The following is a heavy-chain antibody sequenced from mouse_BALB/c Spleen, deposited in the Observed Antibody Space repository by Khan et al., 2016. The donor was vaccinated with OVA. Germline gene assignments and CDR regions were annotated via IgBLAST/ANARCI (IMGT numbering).Heavy chain of an antibody. CDR3: RREGDAWLAY. J-gene: IGHJ3*01. Sequence: QVQLQQSGADLATPGASVKLSCKASGYTFTDYNIHWVRQRPGQGLEWIGEIYPGSDNTYYTESFKGQATLTVDTSSSTAYMHLSILTSEDCAVEYCRREGDAWLAYWGQGTLVTVSA. CDR2: IYPGSDNT. V-gene: IGHV1-77*01. D-gene: IGHD3-3*01. CDR1: GYTFTDYN.